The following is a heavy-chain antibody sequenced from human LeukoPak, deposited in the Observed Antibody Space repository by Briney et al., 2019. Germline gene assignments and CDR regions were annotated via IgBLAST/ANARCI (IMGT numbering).Heavy chain of an antibody. Sequence: GASVMVSCKASGYTFTSYDINWVRQATGQGLESMGWINVANGHTKYSQKFQGRLTITRDTSATTAYIELSSLTSEDTAVYYCARGNYFFDSSGYYPVPDYWGQGTLVTVSS. D-gene: IGHD3-22*01. CDR1: GYTFTSYD. CDR2: INVANGHT. J-gene: IGHJ4*02. CDR3: ARGNYFFDSSGYYPVPDY. V-gene: IGHV1-3*01.